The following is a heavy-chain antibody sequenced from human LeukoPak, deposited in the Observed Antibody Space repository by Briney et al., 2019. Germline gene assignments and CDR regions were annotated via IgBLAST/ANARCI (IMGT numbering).Heavy chain of an antibody. V-gene: IGHV4-59*01. CDR2: IYYTGST. CDR3: ARIDYYGDLMGHFDY. D-gene: IGHD4-17*01. CDR1: GGSISSYY. Sequence: SETLSLTCTVSGGSISSYYWSWIRQPPGKGLEWIGYIYYTGSTNYNPSLKCRVTISLDTSKNQFSLKLSSVTAADTAVYYCARIDYYGDLMGHFDYWGQGTLVTVSS. J-gene: IGHJ4*02.